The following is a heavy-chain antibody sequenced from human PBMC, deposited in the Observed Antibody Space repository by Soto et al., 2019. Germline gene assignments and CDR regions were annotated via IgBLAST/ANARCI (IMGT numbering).Heavy chain of an antibody. CDR2: IYYSGST. D-gene: IGHD4-17*01. Sequence: SETLSLTCAVYGGSISSTTYYWGWIRQSPGKRLEWIGNIYYSGSTYYNPSLKSRVTISVDTSKNQFSLKLSSVTAADTAVYYCVTDYGDYYFDAWSQGILVTV. V-gene: IGHV4-39*01. CDR3: VTDYGDYYFDA. CDR1: GGSISSTTYY. J-gene: IGHJ4*02.